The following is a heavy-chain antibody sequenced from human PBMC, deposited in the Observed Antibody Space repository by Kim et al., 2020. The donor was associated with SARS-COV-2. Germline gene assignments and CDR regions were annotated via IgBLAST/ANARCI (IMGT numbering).Heavy chain of an antibody. D-gene: IGHD1-1*01. CDR1: GFSFSDYY. CDR2: ISSSGINI. V-gene: IGHV3-11*04. CDR3: SIRRRGYPIAH. Sequence: GGSLRLSCAASGFSFSDYYINWIRQSPGRGLEWVSYISSSGINIYYADSVKGRFTVSWDNAKNSLYLQMNSLRADDTALYYCSIRRRGYPIAHWGQGTLVTVTS. J-gene: IGHJ4*02.